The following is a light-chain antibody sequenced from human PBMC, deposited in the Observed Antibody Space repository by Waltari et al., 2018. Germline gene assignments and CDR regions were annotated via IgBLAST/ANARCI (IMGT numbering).Light chain of an antibody. V-gene: IGKV3-15*01. CDR3: QQYNNWPPSYA. J-gene: IGKJ2*01. Sequence: ETVLTQSPAILSVSPGEVVTLSCRASQSVSTFLAWYQQKPGQAPRLLIYGTFTRATGVSARFSGSGYGTEFTLTITNLQSEDSAVYYCQQYNNWPPSYAFGQGTKLEIK. CDR2: GTF. CDR1: QSVSTF.